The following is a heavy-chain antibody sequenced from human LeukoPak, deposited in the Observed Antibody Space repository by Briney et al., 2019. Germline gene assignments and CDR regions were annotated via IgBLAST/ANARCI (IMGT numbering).Heavy chain of an antibody. CDR1: GFTFSNAW. D-gene: IGHD3-3*01. Sequence: GGSLRLSCAASGFTFSNAWMSWVRQAPGKGLGWVGRIKSKTDGGTTDYAAPVKGRFTISRDDSKNTLYLQMNSLKTEDTAVYYCTTNLYYDFWSGYPYWGQGTLVTVSS. J-gene: IGHJ4*02. CDR2: IKSKTDGGTT. V-gene: IGHV3-15*01. CDR3: TTNLYYDFWSGYPY.